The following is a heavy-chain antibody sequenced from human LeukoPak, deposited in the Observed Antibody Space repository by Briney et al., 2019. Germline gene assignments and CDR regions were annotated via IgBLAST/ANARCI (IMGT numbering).Heavy chain of an antibody. J-gene: IGHJ1*01. V-gene: IGHV3-30-3*01. D-gene: IGHD3-3*01. Sequence: GGSLRLSCAASGFTFSSYAMHWVRQAPGKGLEWVAVISYDGSNKYYADSVKGRFTISRDNSKNTLYLQMNSLRAEDTAVYYCAKGRGYDFWSGYLSAEYFQHWGQGTLVTVSS. CDR2: ISYDGSNK. CDR3: AKGRGYDFWSGYLSAEYFQH. CDR1: GFTFSSYA.